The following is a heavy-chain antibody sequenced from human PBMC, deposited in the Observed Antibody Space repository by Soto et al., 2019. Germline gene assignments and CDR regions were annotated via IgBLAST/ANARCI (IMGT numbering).Heavy chain of an antibody. CDR3: ARSGITGTQDY. V-gene: IGHV1-3*01. D-gene: IGHD1-7*01. Sequence: ASVKVSCKASGYTFTSYAMHWVRQAPGQRLEWMGWINAGNGNAKYSQKFQGRVTITRDTSASTAYMELSSLRSEDTAVYYCARSGITGTQDYWGQGTLVTVSS. CDR1: GYTFTSYA. CDR2: INAGNGNA. J-gene: IGHJ4*02.